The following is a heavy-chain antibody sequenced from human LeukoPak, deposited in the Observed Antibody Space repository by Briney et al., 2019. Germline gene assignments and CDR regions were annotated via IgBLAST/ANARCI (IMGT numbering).Heavy chain of an antibody. D-gene: IGHD6-19*01. V-gene: IGHV4-34*01. J-gene: IGHJ4*02. CDR3: ASSSSGWSSVRYFDY. CDR2: INHSGST. CDR1: GGSISSYY. Sequence: SETLSLTCTVSGGSISSYYWSWIRQPPGKGLEWIGEINHSGSTNYNPSLKSRVTISVDTSKNQFSLKLSSVTAADTAVYYCASSSSGWSSVRYFDYWGQGTLVTVSS.